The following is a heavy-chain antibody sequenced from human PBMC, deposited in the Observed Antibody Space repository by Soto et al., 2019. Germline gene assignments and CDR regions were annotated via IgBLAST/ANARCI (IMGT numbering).Heavy chain of an antibody. V-gene: IGHV3-21*01. CDR1: GFTFSSYS. Sequence: GGSLRLSCAASGFTFSSYSMNWVRQAPGKGLEWVSSISSSSSYIYYADSVKGRFTISRDNAKNSLYLQMNSLRAEDTAVYYCARIELGRSLYNWFDPWGQGTLVTVSS. CDR2: ISSSSSYI. CDR3: ARIELGRSLYNWFDP. D-gene: IGHD1-7*01. J-gene: IGHJ5*02.